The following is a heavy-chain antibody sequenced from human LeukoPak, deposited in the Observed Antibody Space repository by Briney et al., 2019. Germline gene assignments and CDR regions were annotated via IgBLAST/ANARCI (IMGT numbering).Heavy chain of an antibody. CDR2: IKSKTSGGTT. V-gene: IGHV3-15*01. CDR3: SIVFTVESPGFHD. J-gene: IGHJ4*02. Sequence: GGSLSLSCAASGFTFSNAWMSWVRQAPGKGLEWVGRIKSKTSGGTTDYAAPVKGRFAISRDDSKNTLYLQMNSLKTEDTAMYYCSIVFTVESPGFHDWGPGTLVTVSS. CDR1: GFTFSNAW. D-gene: IGHD4-23*01.